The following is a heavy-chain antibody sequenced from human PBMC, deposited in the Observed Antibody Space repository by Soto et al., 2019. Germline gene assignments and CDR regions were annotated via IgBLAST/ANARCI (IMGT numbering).Heavy chain of an antibody. CDR3: ARQFGFGEWPTSFYYYYMDV. D-gene: IGHD3-10*01. Sequence: SETLSLTCTVSGGSISSSSYYWGWIRQPPGKGLEWIGSIYYSGSTYYNPSLKSRVTISVDTSKNQFSLKLSSVTAADTAVYYCARQFGFGEWPTSFYYYYMDVWGKGTTVTVSS. J-gene: IGHJ6*03. CDR2: IYYSGST. CDR1: GGSISSSSYY. V-gene: IGHV4-39*01.